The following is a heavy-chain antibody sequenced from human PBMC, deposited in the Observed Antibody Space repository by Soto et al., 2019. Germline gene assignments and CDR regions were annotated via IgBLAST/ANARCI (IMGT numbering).Heavy chain of an antibody. V-gene: IGHV5-10-1*01. CDR3: ARQGTTVTTWGPNTYYYYGMDV. J-gene: IGHJ6*02. Sequence: PGESLKISCKGSGYSFTSYWISWVRQMPGKGLEWMGRIDPSDSYTNYSPSFQGHVTISADKSISTAYLQWSSLKASDTAMYYCARQGTTVTTWGPNTYYYYGMDVWGQGTTVTVSS. D-gene: IGHD4-17*01. CDR2: IDPSDSYT. CDR1: GYSFTSYW.